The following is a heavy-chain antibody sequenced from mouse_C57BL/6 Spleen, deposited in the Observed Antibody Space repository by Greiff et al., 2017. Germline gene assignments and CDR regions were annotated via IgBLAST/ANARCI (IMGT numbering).Heavy chain of an antibody. CDR3: ARNPPGIFDY. D-gene: IGHD4-1*01. V-gene: IGHV1-7*01. J-gene: IGHJ2*01. CDR1: GYTFTSYW. CDR2: INPSSGYT. Sequence: VHLVESGAELAKPGASVKLSCKASGYTFTSYWMPWVNQRPGQGLEWIGYINPSSGYTKYNQKFKDKATLTADKSSSTAYMQLSSLTYEDSAVYYCARNPPGIFDYWGQGTTLTVSS.